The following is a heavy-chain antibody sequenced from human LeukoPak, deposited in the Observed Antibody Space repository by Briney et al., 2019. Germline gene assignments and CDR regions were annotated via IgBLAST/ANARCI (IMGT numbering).Heavy chain of an antibody. J-gene: IGHJ4*02. D-gene: IGHD5-18*01. CDR1: GYTFTSYY. Sequence: ASVKVSCKASGYTFTSYYMHWVRQAPGQGLEWMGIINPSGGSTSYAQKFQGRVTMTRDTSTSTVYMELSRLRSDDTAVYYCASGEYSYGYSFDYWGQGTLVTVSS. CDR3: ASGEYSYGYSFDY. CDR2: INPSGGST. V-gene: IGHV1-46*01.